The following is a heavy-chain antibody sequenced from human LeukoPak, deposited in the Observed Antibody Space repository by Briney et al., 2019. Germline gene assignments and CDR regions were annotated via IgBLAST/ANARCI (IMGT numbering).Heavy chain of an antibody. V-gene: IGHV1-18*01. D-gene: IGHD2-2*01. J-gene: IGHJ5*02. CDR3: ARDSIVVVPAAAMGVFDP. CDR2: ISAYNGNT. Sequence: GASVKVSCKASGYTFTSYGISWVRQAPGQGLEWMGWISAYNGNTNYAQKLQGRVTMTTDTSTSTAYMELRSLRSDDTAVCYCARDSIVVVPAAAMGVFDPWGQGTLVTVSS. CDR1: GYTFTSYG.